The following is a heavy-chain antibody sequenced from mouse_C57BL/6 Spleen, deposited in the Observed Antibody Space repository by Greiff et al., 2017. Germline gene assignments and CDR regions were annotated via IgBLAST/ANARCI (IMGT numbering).Heavy chain of an antibody. V-gene: IGHV1-55*01. CDR2: IYPGSGST. CDR3: ARHGSSLYYAMDY. J-gene: IGHJ4*01. CDR1: GYTFTSYW. D-gene: IGHD1-1*01. Sequence: VQLQQSGAELVKPGASVKMSCKASGYTFTSYWITWVKQRPGQGLEWIGDIYPGSGSTNYNEKFKSKATLTVDTSSSTAYMQLSSLTSEDSAVXYCARHGSSLYYAMDYGGQGTSVTVSS.